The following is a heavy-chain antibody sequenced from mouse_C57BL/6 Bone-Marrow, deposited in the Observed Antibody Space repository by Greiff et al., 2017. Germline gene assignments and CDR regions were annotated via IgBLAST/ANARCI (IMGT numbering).Heavy chain of an antibody. D-gene: IGHD4-1*01. CDR1: GYTFTSYW. CDR3: ARSVPLGRSFDY. Sequence: QVQLQQPGAELVKPGASVTMSCKASGYTFTSYWITWVKQRPGQGLEWIGVIYPTSGRTNYNEKFKSKAILTVDTSSTTAYMQLSSLTSEDSAVFYCARSVPLGRSFDYWGQGTTLTVSS. J-gene: IGHJ2*01. V-gene: IGHV1-55*01. CDR2: IYPTSGRT.